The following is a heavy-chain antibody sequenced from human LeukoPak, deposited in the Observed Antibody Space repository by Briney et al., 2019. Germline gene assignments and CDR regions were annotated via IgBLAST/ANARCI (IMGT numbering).Heavy chain of an antibody. V-gene: IGHV4-59*08. D-gene: IGHD3-16*01. Sequence: SETLSLTCTVSGGSISSYYWSWIRQPPGKGLEWIGYIYYSGSTNYNPSLKSRVTISVDTSKNQFSLKLSSVTAADTAVYYCARHILGVPVWGFGYWGQGTLVTVSS. CDR2: IYYSGST. CDR3: ARHILGVPVWGFGY. J-gene: IGHJ4*02. CDR1: GGSISSYY.